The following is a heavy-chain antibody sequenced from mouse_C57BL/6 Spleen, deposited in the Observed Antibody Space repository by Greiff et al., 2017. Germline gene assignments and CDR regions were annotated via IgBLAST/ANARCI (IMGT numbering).Heavy chain of an antibody. CDR1: GYTFTSYW. D-gene: IGHD1-1*01. CDR2: IDPSDSYT. Sequence: QVQLQQPGAELVRPGTSVKLSCKASGYTFTSYWMHWVKQRPGQGLEWIGVIDPSDSYTNYNQKFKGKATLTVDPSSSTAYMQLSSLTSEDSAVYYCAGRGSSYDWFADWGQGTMVTVSA. J-gene: IGHJ3*01. CDR3: AGRGSSYDWFAD. V-gene: IGHV1-59*01.